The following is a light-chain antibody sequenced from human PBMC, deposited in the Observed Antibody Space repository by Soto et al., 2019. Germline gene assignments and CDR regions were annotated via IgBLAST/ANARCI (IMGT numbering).Light chain of an antibody. V-gene: IGKV3D-20*02. CDR1: QSVRGTF. CDR3: QQRSNWIT. CDR2: GAS. Sequence: EVVLTQSPDTLSLYPGDRATLSCRASQSVRGTFLAWHQQKARQATMLLIYGASSRGTGISDRLSGSGARTDFIPTISRQEAEDFAVYCCQQRSNWITFGQGTRLEVK. J-gene: IGKJ5*01.